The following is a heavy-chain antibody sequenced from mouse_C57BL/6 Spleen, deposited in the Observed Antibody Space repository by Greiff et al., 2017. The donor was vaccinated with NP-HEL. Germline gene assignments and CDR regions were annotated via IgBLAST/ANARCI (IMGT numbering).Heavy chain of an antibody. D-gene: IGHD1-1*01. CDR3: ACYYYGSSYESLFAY. CDR1: GYTFTSYW. Sequence: QVQLQQPGTELVKPGASVKLSCKASGYTFTSYWMHWVKQRPGQGLEWIGNINPSNGGTNYNEKFKSKATLTVDKSSSTAYMQLISLTSEDSAVYYCACYYYGSSYESLFAYWGQGTLVTVSA. CDR2: INPSNGGT. J-gene: IGHJ3*01. V-gene: IGHV1-53*01.